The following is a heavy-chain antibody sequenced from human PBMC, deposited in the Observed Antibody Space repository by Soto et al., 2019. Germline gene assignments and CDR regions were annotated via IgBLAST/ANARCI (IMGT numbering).Heavy chain of an antibody. CDR2: IICSGGST. CDR1: GFTFSGYA. V-gene: IGHV3-23*01. Sequence: QTGGSLRLSCAASGFTFSGYALHWVRQAPGKGLEWVAAIICSGGSTYYADSVKGRFTISRDNSKNTLYLQMNSLRAEDTAVYYCAKTYVEGVIDYYGMDVWGQGTTVTVSS. CDR3: AKTYVEGVIDYYGMDV. J-gene: IGHJ6*02. D-gene: IGHD4-17*01.